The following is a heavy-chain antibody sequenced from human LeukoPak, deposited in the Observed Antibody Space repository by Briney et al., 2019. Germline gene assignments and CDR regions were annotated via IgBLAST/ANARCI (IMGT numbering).Heavy chain of an antibody. V-gene: IGHV1-24*01. D-gene: IGHD3-22*01. CDR2: FDPEDGET. Sequence: GASVKVSCKVSGYTLTELSMHWVRQAPGKGLEWMGGFDPEDGETIYAQKFQGRVTMTEDTSTDTAYMELSRLRSDDTAVYYCARDSYDSSGYSDYWGQGTLVTVSS. J-gene: IGHJ4*02. CDR1: GYTLTELS. CDR3: ARDSYDSSGYSDY.